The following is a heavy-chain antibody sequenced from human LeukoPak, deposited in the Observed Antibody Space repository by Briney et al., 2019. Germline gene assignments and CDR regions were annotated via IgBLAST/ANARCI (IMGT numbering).Heavy chain of an antibody. CDR2: IYHSGST. V-gene: IGHV4-30-2*01. D-gene: IGHD3-22*01. CDR1: GGSISSGGYY. CDR3: ARGSPGPYDSSGYPVDY. J-gene: IGHJ4*02. Sequence: SETLSLTCTVSGGSISSGGYYWSWIRQPPGKGLEWIGYIYHSGSTYYNPSLKSRVTISVDTSKNQFSLKLSSVTAADTAVYYCARGSPGPYDSSGYPVDYWGQGTLVTVSS.